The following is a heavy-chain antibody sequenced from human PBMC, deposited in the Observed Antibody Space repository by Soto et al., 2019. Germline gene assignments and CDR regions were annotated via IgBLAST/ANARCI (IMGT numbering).Heavy chain of an antibody. CDR2: IDTVDSRT. CDR1: GYNFNDYW. CDR3: ASGPTIFGVVFGY. V-gene: IGHV5-10-1*01. D-gene: IGHD3-3*01. Sequence: GEYLKISCKGSGYNFNDYWITWVRQMPGKGLEWMGRIDTVDSRTNYSPSFQCHVTISVDRSINTSYLQWSSLKASDSAMYYCASGPTIFGVVFGYWGQGTLGTVSS. J-gene: IGHJ4*02.